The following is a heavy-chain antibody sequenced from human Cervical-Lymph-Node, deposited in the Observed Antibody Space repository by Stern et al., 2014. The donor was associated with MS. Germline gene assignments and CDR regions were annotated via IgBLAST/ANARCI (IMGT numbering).Heavy chain of an antibody. CDR3: AKADRSGSYYGRFDF. CDR2: IVSSDSYT. Sequence: EVHLVESGAEVKKPGESLWISCKGSGYSITSYWITWVRQMPGNGLEWMGRIVSSDSYTDYSPSFQGHVPISAYKSTTNSYLPRSSLQASATAMYYCAKADRSGSYYGRFDFWGQGTLVTVSS. V-gene: IGHV5-10-1*01. J-gene: IGHJ4*02. D-gene: IGHD1-26*01. CDR1: GYSITSYW.